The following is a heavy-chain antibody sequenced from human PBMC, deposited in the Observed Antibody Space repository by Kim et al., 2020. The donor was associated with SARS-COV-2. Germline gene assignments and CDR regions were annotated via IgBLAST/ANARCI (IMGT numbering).Heavy chain of an antibody. D-gene: IGHD3-9*01. J-gene: IGHJ5*02. Sequence: GGSLRLSCAASGFTFRSYTMNWVRQAPGKGLEWVSSISSSGSYIYYAASLKGRITISRDSARNSLYLQMNSLRAEDTAVYYCAREGGRLASNLDWFDHWGQGTLVTVSS. CDR3: AREGGRLASNLDWFDH. CDR1: GFTFRSYT. CDR2: ISSSGSYI. V-gene: IGHV3-21*01.